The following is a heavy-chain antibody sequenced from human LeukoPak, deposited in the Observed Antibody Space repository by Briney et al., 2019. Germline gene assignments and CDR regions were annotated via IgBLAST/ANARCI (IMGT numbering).Heavy chain of an antibody. J-gene: IGHJ6*02. CDR1: GGSISSYY. Sequence: PSENLSLTCTGSGGSISSYYWSWIRQPPGKGLEWIGYIYYSGSTNYNPSLKSRVTISVDTSKNQFSLKLSSVTAADTAVYYCARVPRIATNYYGMDVWGQGTTVTVSS. D-gene: IGHD6-13*01. CDR2: IYYSGST. V-gene: IGHV4-59*01. CDR3: ARVPRIATNYYGMDV.